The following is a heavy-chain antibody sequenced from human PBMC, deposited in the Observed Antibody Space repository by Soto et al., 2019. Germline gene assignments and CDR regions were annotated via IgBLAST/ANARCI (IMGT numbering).Heavy chain of an antibody. CDR1: GGSISSYY. CDR2: IYTSGST. D-gene: IGHD3-3*01. J-gene: IGHJ5*02. CDR3: ARDILSSGVVSWFDP. Sequence: QVQLQESGPGLVKPSETLSLTCTVSGGSISSYYWSWIRQPAGKGLEWIGRIYTSGSTNYNPSLTRRVTMSVDTSKNQFSLKLSSVTAADTAVYYCARDILSSGVVSWFDPWGQGTLVTVSS. V-gene: IGHV4-4*07.